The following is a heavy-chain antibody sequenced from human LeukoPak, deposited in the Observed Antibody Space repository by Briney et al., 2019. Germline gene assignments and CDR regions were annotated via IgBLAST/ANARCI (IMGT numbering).Heavy chain of an antibody. Sequence: SQTLSLTCAVSGGSISSGGYSWSWIRQPPGKGLEWIGEINHSGSTNYNPSLKSRVTISVDTSKNQFSLKLSSVTAADTAVYYCARLLLYYYYMDVWGKGTTVTISS. CDR2: INHSGST. CDR3: ARLLLYYYYMDV. V-gene: IGHV4-30-2*01. J-gene: IGHJ6*03. CDR1: GGSISSGGYS.